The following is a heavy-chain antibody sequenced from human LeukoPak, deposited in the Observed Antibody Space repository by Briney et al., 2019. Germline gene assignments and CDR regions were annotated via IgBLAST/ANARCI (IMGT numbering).Heavy chain of an antibody. CDR2: ISGSGDIT. CDR3: AARPGDLAVPFDY. J-gene: IGHJ4*02. V-gene: IGHV3-23*01. D-gene: IGHD3-10*01. CDR1: GFTFDTHA. Sequence: GGSLRLSCAASGFTFDTHAMTWVRQAPGKGLEYVSLISGSGDITYYTHSLKDRFTISRDNSKTTLYLQMHSLRAEDTAMYYCAARPGDLAVPFDYWGQGTLVIVSS.